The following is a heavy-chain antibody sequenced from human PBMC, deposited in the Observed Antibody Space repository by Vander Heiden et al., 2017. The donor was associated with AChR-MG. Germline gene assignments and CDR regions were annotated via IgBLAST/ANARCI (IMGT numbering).Heavy chain of an antibody. V-gene: IGHV5-51*01. CDR3: ARQGGRNGAPYYYFMDV. Sequence: EVQLVQSGAEVKKAGEALEISCKGSGYSFSRYWIGWVRQKPGKGLEWMAIIYPRDFEIRYNPSFEGQVTISADKFASTAYLQWSSLKASDTAIYFCARQGGRNGAPYYYFMDVWGNGTAVSVSS. D-gene: IGHD1-1*01. J-gene: IGHJ6*03. CDR2: IYPRDFEI. CDR1: GYSFSRYW.